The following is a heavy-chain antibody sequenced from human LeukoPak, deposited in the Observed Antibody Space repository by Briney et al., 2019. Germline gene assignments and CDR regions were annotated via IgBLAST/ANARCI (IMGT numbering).Heavy chain of an antibody. CDR3: ARHPALEEVVVVPAALVWYFDL. V-gene: IGHV4-4*07. Sequence: PSETLSLTCTVSGASISSYYWTWIRQPAGKGLEWIGRIHTIGHTNYNPSLKSRVSMSVDTSKNQFSLKLSSVTAADTAVYYCARHPALEEVVVVPAALVWYFDLWGRGTLVTVSS. D-gene: IGHD2-2*01. CDR2: IHTIGHT. CDR1: GASISSYY. J-gene: IGHJ2*01.